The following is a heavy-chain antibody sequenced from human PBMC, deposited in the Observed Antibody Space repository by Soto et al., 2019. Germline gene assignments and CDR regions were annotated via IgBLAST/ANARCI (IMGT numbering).Heavy chain of an antibody. CDR3: ARDLSWGSNWYYYMDV. V-gene: IGHV3-48*01. CDR2: ISSSSSVI. J-gene: IGHJ6*03. D-gene: IGHD7-27*01. CDR1: GFILSDCA. Sequence: ASGGGLVQPGGSLRLSCATSGFILSDCAMNWVRQAPGKGREWVSYISSSSSVIDYADSVKGRFTVSRDNARNSLYLQMNSLRAEDTAVYYCARDLSWGSNWYYYMDVWGKGTTVTVSS.